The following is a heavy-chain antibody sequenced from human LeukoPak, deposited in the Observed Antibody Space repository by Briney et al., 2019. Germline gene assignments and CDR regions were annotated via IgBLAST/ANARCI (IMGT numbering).Heavy chain of an antibody. V-gene: IGHV3-48*03. CDR3: TADMPASSRAADY. CDR1: GFTFSSYE. Sequence: GGSLRLSCAASGFTFSSYEMNWVRQAPGKGLEWVSYISSSGSTIYYADSVKGRFTISRDNAKNSLYLQINSLKTEDTAVYYCTADMPASSRAADYWGQGTLVTVSS. D-gene: IGHD2-15*01. CDR2: ISSSGSTI. J-gene: IGHJ4*02.